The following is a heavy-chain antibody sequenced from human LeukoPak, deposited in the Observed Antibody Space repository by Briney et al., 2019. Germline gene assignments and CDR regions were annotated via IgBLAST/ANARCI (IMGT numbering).Heavy chain of an antibody. V-gene: IGHV4-39*01. Sequence: SETLSLTCTVSGVSISTSTHYWAWIRQPLGRGLEWIASMFYRGTTYYNASLRSRVTLSVDTSMNQFSLKLSSVTASDTATFYCVRQGGWGGAASLIEFWGQGTLVTVSS. CDR2: MFYRGTT. J-gene: IGHJ4*02. D-gene: IGHD2-15*01. CDR3: VRQGGWGGAASLIEF. CDR1: GVSISTSTHY.